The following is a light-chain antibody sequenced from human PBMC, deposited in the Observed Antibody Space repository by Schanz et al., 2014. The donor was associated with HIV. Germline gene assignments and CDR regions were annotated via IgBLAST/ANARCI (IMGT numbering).Light chain of an antibody. CDR1: QSISNN. J-gene: IGKJ5*01. CDR2: AAS. V-gene: IGKV3-20*01. CDR3: QQYGSSLIT. Sequence: EIVMTQSPATLSVSPGERATLSCRASQSISNNLAWYQHKPGQAPRLLIYAASDRATGVPDRFSVTGSGTDFTLTISRLEPEDFAVYYCQQYGSSLITFGQGTRLEI.